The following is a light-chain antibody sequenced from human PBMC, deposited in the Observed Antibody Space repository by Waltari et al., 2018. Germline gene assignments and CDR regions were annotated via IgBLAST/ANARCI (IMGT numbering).Light chain of an antibody. CDR3: SSYAGSNNIL. CDR1: SSDIGGSTF. J-gene: IGLJ2*01. CDR2: DVS. V-gene: IGLV2-8*01. Sequence: QSALTQPPSASGSPGPSVTISCTGTSSDIGGSTFVSWYQHHPGRAPKLLIYDVSKRPSGVPDRFSGSKSGNTASLTVSGLQAEDEGDYYCSSYAGSNNILFGGGTKVTVL.